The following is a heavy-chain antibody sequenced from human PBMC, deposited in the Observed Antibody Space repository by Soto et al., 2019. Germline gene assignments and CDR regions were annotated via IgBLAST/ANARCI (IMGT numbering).Heavy chain of an antibody. J-gene: IGHJ4*02. CDR1: GGSFSGYD. CDR2: INHSGSS. CDR3: ARDKITGRFDY. D-gene: IGHD2-8*02. Sequence: PSETLSLTCTVYGGSFSGYDWTWIRQPPGTGLEWIGEINHSGSSNYNPSLKSRVTISVDTSKNQFSLKLTSVTAADTAVYYCARDKITGRFDYCGQGTLVTVSS. V-gene: IGHV4-34*01.